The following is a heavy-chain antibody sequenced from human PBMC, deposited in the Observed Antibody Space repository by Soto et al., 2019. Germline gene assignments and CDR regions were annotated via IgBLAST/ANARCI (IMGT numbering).Heavy chain of an antibody. J-gene: IGHJ4*02. CDR3: ARDKDWAFDY. D-gene: IGHD3-9*01. CDR1: GFTFSSYS. V-gene: IGHV3-48*04. Sequence: PGESLKISCVASGFTFSSYSMVWVRQAPGKGLEWVSYIFASSTTIYYADSVKGRFTASRDNAKNSLFLLMNSLRAEDTAVYYCARDKDWAFDYWGQGTLVTVSS. CDR2: IFASSTTI.